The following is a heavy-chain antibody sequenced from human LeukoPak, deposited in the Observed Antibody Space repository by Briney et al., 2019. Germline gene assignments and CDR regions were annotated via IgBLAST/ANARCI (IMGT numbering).Heavy chain of an antibody. Sequence: SETLSLTCTVSGGSISTYYWSWIRQPPGRRLEWIGYISYSGSANYNPSLKSRVTISVDTSKNQFSLKLSSVTAADTAVYYCARSFGSGNYLDYWGQGTLVTVSS. J-gene: IGHJ4*02. CDR1: GGSISTYY. CDR3: ARSFGSGNYLDY. V-gene: IGHV4-59*01. CDR2: ISYSGSA. D-gene: IGHD3-10*01.